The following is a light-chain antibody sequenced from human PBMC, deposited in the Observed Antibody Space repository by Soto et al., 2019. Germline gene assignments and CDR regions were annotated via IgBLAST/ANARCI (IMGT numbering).Light chain of an antibody. Sequence: DIHMTHYPSSLSASLGYIVTITCQASQNINNYLNWYQQKPGRAPKLLIYDASNLEAGVPSRFRGSGSGTDFTFTISRLQTEDIATYYCQQYENLPTFGQRTRLEIK. CDR3: QQYENLPT. CDR2: DAS. V-gene: IGKV1-33*01. J-gene: IGKJ5*01. CDR1: QNINNY.